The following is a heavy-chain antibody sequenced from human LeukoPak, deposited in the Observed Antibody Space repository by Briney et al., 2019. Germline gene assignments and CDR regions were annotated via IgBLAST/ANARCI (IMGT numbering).Heavy chain of an antibody. V-gene: IGHV4-59*12. Sequence: KTSETLSLTCTVSGGSISVYHWSWIRQPPGKGLEWIGYLYDTGITNYNPSLKSRVTISVDTFENQISLRLSSVTATDTAVDSCAKEGMGSDATTADGAFDIWGQGTTVTFSS. CDR3: AKEGMGSDATTADGAFDI. J-gene: IGHJ3*02. CDR2: LYDTGIT. CDR1: GGSISVYH. D-gene: IGHD1-26*01.